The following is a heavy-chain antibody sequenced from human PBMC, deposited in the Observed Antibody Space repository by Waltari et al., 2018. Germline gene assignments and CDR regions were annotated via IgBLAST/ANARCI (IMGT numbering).Heavy chain of an antibody. CDR2: IYYSGST. Sequence: QVQLQESGPGLVKPSETLSLTCTVSGGSISSYYWSWIRQPPGKGLEWIGYIYYSGSTNYNPSLKSRVTISVDTSKNQFSLKLSSVTAADTAVYYCACDSSGFDAFDIWGQGTMVPVSS. V-gene: IGHV4-59*01. D-gene: IGHD3-22*01. J-gene: IGHJ3*02. CDR1: GGSISSYY. CDR3: ACDSSGFDAFDI.